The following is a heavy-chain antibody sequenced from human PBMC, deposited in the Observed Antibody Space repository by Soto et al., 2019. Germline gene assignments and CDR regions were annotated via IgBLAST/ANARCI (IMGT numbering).Heavy chain of an antibody. Sequence: PSQTLSLTCAISGDSVSSNSAAWNWIRQSPSRGFEWLGRTYYRSKWYNEYAVSVKGRISINSDTSKNHFSLQLNSVTPEDTAVYYCARPGGATDSWGQGTLVTVSS. J-gene: IGHJ4*02. CDR2: TYYRSKWYN. CDR3: ARPGGATDS. CDR1: GDSVSSNSAA. D-gene: IGHD3-16*01. V-gene: IGHV6-1*01.